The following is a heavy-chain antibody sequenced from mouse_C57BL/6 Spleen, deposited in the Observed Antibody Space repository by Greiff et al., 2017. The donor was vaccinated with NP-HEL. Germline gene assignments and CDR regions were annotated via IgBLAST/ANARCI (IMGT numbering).Heavy chain of an antibody. D-gene: IGHD2-3*01. CDR1: GYSITSGYD. J-gene: IGHJ2*01. V-gene: IGHV3-1*01. Sequence: DVQLVESGPGMVKPSQSLSLTCTVTGYSITSGYDWHWIRHFPGNKLEWMGYISYSGSTNYNPSLKSRISITHDTSKNHFFLKLNSVTTEDTATYYCARERGDGYYYFDYWGQGTTLTVSS. CDR2: ISYSGST. CDR3: ARERGDGYYYFDY.